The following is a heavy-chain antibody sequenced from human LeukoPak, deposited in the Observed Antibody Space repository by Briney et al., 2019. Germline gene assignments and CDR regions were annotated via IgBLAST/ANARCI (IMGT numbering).Heavy chain of an antibody. CDR3: ARSDSYFWSGYYWRINWFDP. J-gene: IGHJ5*02. Sequence: SVKVSRKASGGTFSSYAISWVRQAPGQGLEWMGGIIPIFGTANYAQKFQGRVTITTDESTSTAYMELSSLRSEDTAVYYCARSDSYFWSGYYWRINWFDPWGQGTLVTVSS. CDR1: GGTFSSYA. CDR2: IIPIFGTA. D-gene: IGHD3-3*01. V-gene: IGHV1-69*05.